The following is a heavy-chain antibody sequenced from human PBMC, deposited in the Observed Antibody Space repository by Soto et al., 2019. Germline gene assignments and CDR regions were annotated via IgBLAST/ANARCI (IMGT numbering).Heavy chain of an antibody. J-gene: IGHJ5*02. Sequence: GASVKVSCKASGYTFTSYDINWVRQATGQGLEWMGWMNPNSGNTGYAQKFQGRVTMTRNTSISTAYMELSSLRSEDTAVYYCARGGKTGITIFGVVIIRGNWFDPWGQGTLVTVSS. D-gene: IGHD3-3*01. CDR3: ARGGKTGITIFGVVIIRGNWFDP. V-gene: IGHV1-8*01. CDR2: MNPNSGNT. CDR1: GYTFTSYD.